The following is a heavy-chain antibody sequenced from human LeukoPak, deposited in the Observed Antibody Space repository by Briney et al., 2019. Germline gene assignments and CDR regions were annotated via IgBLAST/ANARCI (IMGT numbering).Heavy chain of an antibody. CDR1: GGSFSGYY. CDR2: IYYSGST. Sequence: TSETLSLTCAVYGGSFSGYYWGWIRQPPGKGLEWIGSIYYSGSTYYNPSLQGRVTISVDTSKNQFSLKLNSVTAADSAVYYCARTLYPWNFDYWGQGILVSVSS. D-gene: IGHD1-1*01. V-gene: IGHV4-34*01. J-gene: IGHJ4*02. CDR3: ARTLYPWNFDY.